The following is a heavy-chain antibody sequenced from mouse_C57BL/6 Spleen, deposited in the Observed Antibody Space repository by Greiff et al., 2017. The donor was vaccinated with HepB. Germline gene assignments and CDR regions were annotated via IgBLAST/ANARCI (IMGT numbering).Heavy chain of an antibody. D-gene: IGHD2-3*01. Sequence: EVQLVESGGGLVKPGGSLKLSCAASGFTFSSYAMSWVRQTPEKRLEWVATISDGGSYTYYPDNVKGRFTISRDNAKNNLYLQMRQLKSEDTAMYYCARDDGTFVIFDCWGQGTTLEVSS. CDR3: ARDDGTFVIFDC. J-gene: IGHJ2*01. CDR1: GFTFSSYA. CDR2: ISDGGSYT. V-gene: IGHV5-4*01.